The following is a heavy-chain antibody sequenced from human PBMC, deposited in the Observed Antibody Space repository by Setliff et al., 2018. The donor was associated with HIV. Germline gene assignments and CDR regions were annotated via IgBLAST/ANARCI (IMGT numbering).Heavy chain of an antibody. V-gene: IGHV1-46*02. D-gene: IGHD1-26*01. Sequence: ASVKVSCKASGSNFNRSAISWVRQAPGQGLEWMGIINPIPATTTYAEKFQGRVTMTRDTSTSTVYMEKSSLTSDDTAVYYCARNTPGIVPRRVGFDPWGQGTLVTVSS. CDR1: GSNFNRSA. CDR3: ARNTPGIVPRRVGFDP. CDR2: INPIPATT. J-gene: IGHJ5*02.